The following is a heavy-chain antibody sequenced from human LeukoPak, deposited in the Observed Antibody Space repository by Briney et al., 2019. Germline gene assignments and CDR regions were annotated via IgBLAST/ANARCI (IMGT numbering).Heavy chain of an antibody. D-gene: IGHD2-15*01. CDR3: AKSRSSGGYGMDV. CDR2: ISYEGSNR. V-gene: IGHV3-30-3*02. J-gene: IGHJ6*02. Sequence: PGRSLRLSCVGSGFIFGNYAMHWVRQAPGKGLEWVAIISYEGSNRYYGDSVKGRFTISRDNAKNSLFLQMNSLRDEDTAVYYCAKSRSSGGYGMDVWGQGTTVIVFS. CDR1: GFIFGNYA.